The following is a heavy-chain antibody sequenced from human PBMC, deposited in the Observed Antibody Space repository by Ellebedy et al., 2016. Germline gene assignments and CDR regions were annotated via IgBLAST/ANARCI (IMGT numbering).Heavy chain of an antibody. V-gene: IGHV3-23*01. CDR2: ISAGSDTT. J-gene: IGHJ4*02. Sequence: GESLRLSXTASGLNFNTFFMSWVRQAPGKGLEWVSTISAGSDTTRLADSVKGRFTISRDSSKNSVYLRMNNLRVEDTAVYYCRQGHYADFWGQGALVTVSS. CDR1: GLNFNTFF. CDR3: RQGHYADF.